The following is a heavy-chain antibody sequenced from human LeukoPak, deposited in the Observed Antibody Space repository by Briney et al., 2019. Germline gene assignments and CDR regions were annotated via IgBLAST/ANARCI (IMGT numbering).Heavy chain of an antibody. J-gene: IGHJ6*02. V-gene: IGHV1-3*01. CDR2: INPGNGDT. D-gene: IGHD2-15*01. CDR1: GYTFTSYG. CDR3: ARERWHCRVNCYSVYYYALDV. Sequence: ASVKVSCKASGYTFTSYGISWARQAPGQGLEWMGWINPGNGDTKYSQNFQGRVTVTSDTSAATAYVELNSLTSEDTAVYYCARERWHCRVNCYSVYYYALDVWGQGTTVTVSS.